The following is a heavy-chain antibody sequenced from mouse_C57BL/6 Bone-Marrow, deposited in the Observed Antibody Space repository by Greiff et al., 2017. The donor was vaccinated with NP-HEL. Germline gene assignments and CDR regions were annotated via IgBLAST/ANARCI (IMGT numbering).Heavy chain of an antibody. CDR1: GYTFTSYW. J-gene: IGHJ3*01. CDR2: IDPSDSET. CDR3: AIDVGTTVVPFAY. V-gene: IGHV1-52*01. Sequence: QVQLQQPGAELVRPGSSVKLSCTASGYTFTSYWMHWVQQRPIQGLEWIGNIDPSDSETHYNQKFKDKATLTVDKSSSTAYMHLSSLTSEDSAFYYCAIDVGTTVVPFAYWGQGTLVTVSA. D-gene: IGHD1-1*01.